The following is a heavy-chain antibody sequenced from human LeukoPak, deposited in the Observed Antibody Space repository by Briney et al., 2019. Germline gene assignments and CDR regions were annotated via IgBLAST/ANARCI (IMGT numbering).Heavy chain of an antibody. CDR3: ARSRYCSGGSCYFGSWFDP. J-gene: IGHJ5*02. CDR2: ISYDGSNK. V-gene: IGHV3-30-3*01. Sequence: GGSLRLSCGASGFTFSSYAMHWVRQAPGKGLEWVAVISYDGSNKYYADSVKGRFTISRDNSENTLYLQVNSLRAEDTAVYYCARSRYCSGGSCYFGSWFDPWGQGILVTVSS. CDR1: GFTFSSYA. D-gene: IGHD2-15*01.